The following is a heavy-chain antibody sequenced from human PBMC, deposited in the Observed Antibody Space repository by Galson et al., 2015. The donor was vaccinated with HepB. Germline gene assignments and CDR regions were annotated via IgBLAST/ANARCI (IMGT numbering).Heavy chain of an antibody. Sequence: SLRLSCAASGFTFSSSGMHWVRQAPGKGLEWVALLSYDENNIYYADSVKGRFTISRDNSKNTLYLQMTSLRAEDTAEYYCAKGSGSGWYAGDYFDSWGQGTLVTVSS. J-gene: IGHJ4*02. V-gene: IGHV3-30*18. CDR3: AKGSGSGWYAGDYFDS. D-gene: IGHD6-19*01. CDR1: GFTFSSSG. CDR2: LSYDENNI.